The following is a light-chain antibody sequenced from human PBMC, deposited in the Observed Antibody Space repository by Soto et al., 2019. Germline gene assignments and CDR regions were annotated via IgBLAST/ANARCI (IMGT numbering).Light chain of an antibody. J-gene: IGLJ1*01. V-gene: IGLV2-14*01. Sequence: QSALAQPASVSGSPGQSITLSCTGTSSDVGGYNYVSWHQQHPGTGPKLMIYDVSYRPSGVSNHFAGSKSGSTATLTISGRQAEDEADYYCSSDTTNRTYVFGTGTKLIVL. CDR2: DVS. CDR1: SSDVGGYNY. CDR3: SSDTTNRTYV.